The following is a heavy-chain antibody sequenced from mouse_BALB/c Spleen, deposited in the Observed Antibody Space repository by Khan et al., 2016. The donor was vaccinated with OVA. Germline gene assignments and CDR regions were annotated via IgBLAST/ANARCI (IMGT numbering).Heavy chain of an antibody. CDR2: IWSDGSV. J-gene: IGHJ4*01. CDR3: AEKPYYHYYIRDY. D-gene: IGHD2-10*01. Sequence: QVQLKESGPGLVAPSQSLSITCTISGFSLTNYGVHWVRQPPGKGLEWLVVIWSDGSVTYYSALKSRLIIIKENSKKQVFLKMNSLQTDDTAMYYWAEKPYYHYYIRDYWGQGTSVTVSS. CDR1: GFSLTNYG. V-gene: IGHV2-6*02.